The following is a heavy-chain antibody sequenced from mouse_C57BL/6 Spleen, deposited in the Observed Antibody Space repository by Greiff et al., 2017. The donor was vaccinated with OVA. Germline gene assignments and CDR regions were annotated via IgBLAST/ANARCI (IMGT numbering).Heavy chain of an antibody. Sequence: QVQLQQPGTELVKPGASVKLSCKASGYTFTSYWMHWVKQRPGQGLEWIGNINPSNGGTNYNEKFKSKATLTVDKSSSTAYMQLSSLTSEDSAVYYCAEEGGRLMPSGTAMDYWGQGTSVTVSS. CDR3: AEEGGRLMPSGTAMDY. CDR2: INPSNGGT. CDR1: GYTFTSYW. J-gene: IGHJ4*01. V-gene: IGHV1-53*01. D-gene: IGHD4-1*01.